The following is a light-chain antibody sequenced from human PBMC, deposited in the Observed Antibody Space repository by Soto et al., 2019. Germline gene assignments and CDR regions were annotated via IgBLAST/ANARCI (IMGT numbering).Light chain of an antibody. CDR2: DAS. CDR1: QSVGSY. V-gene: IGKV3-11*01. Sequence: EIVLTQSPASLSLSPGERAALSCRASQSVGSYLAWYQQKPGQAPRLLIYDASNRATGIPARFSGSGSATDFTLTISSLEPEDFAVYYCQQRGTWPATFGGGTKVEIK. J-gene: IGKJ4*01. CDR3: QQRGTWPAT.